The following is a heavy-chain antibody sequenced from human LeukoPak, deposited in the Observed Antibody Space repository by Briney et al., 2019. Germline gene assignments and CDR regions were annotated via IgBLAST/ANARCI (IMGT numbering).Heavy chain of an antibody. D-gene: IGHD2-2*01. CDR2: ISFDESDK. CDR1: GFTFRSYG. CDR3: ASSELQFCSAASCYVFDS. V-gene: IGHV3-30*19. Sequence: GRTLRLSRATSGFTFRSYGMHCVRQAPGKGLEWLSVISFDESDKYYADSVKGRFTISADISKNTLHLEMNSLRAADTAMYYCASSELQFCSAASCYVFDSWGQGTLVTVSS. J-gene: IGHJ4*02.